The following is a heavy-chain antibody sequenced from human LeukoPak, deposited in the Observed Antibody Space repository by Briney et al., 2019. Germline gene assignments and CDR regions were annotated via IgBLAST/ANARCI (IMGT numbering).Heavy chain of an antibody. V-gene: IGHV3-30-3*01. CDR3: AREGYYGSGSPPSLYFDY. J-gene: IGHJ4*02. CDR1: GFTFRNYV. Sequence: GGTLRLSCAASGFTFRNYVIHWVRQAPGKGLEWVAVTSSDLNVKLYADSVKGRFTISRDNSRSTLYLQMNSLRPEDTAIYYCAREGYYGSGSPPSLYFDYWGQGTLVTVSS. CDR2: TSSDLNVK. D-gene: IGHD3-10*01.